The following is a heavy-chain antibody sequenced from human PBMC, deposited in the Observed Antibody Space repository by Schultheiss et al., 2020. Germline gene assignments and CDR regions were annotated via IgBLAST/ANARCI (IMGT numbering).Heavy chain of an antibody. Sequence: GGSLRLSCAASGFTFSSYAMHWVRQAPGKGLEWVAIILYDGSNKYYAGSVKGRFTISRDNSKNTLYLQMNSLRAEDTAVYYCVRQGYDYVWGSYRVDAFDFWGQGTMVTVSS. V-gene: IGHV3-30-3*01. CDR1: GFTFSSYA. CDR2: ILYDGSNK. J-gene: IGHJ3*01. CDR3: VRQGYDYVWGSYRVDAFDF. D-gene: IGHD3-16*02.